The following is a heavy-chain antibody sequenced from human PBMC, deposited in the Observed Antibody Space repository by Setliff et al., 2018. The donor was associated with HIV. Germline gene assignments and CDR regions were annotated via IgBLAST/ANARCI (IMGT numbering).Heavy chain of an antibody. D-gene: IGHD6-13*01. CDR1: GYTFSSYD. V-gene: IGHV1-8*02. J-gene: IGHJ4*02. CDR2: MNPNSGNT. Sequence: ASVKVSCKASGYTFSSYDINWVRQATGQGLEWMGWMNPNSGNTGYAQKFQGRVTMTRDTSISTAYMELNNLKFEDTAVYYCARARRVAAGSFHYFDYWGQGTLVTVSS. CDR3: ARARRVAAGSFHYFDY.